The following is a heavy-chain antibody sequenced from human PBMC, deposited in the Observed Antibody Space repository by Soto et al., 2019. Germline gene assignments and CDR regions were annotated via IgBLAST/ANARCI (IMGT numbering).Heavy chain of an antibody. Sequence: PGGSLRLSCAASGFTFSSYAMSWVRQAPGKGLEWVSAISGSAGSTYYADSVKGRFTISRDNSKNTLYLQMNSLRAEDTAVFYCTKDLWPYLPAAGEFDSWGQGTLVTVSS. D-gene: IGHD3-16*01. CDR2: ISGSAGST. J-gene: IGHJ4*02. V-gene: IGHV3-23*01. CDR3: TKDLWPYLPAAGEFDS. CDR1: GFTFSSYA.